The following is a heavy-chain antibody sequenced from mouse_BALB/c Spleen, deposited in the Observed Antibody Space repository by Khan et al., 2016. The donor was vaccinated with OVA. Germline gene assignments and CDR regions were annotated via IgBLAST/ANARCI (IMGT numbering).Heavy chain of an antibody. J-gene: IGHJ4*01. Sequence: DLVKPGASVKLSCKASGYTFTSYWINWIKQRPGQGLEWMGRIAPGSGSTSYNAMFKGKATLTVDTSSTTAYIQLSSLSSEDSAVYFCARGNYYGNTVYAMDYCGQGTSVTVSS. CDR3: ARGNYYGNTVYAMDY. CDR2: IAPGSGST. V-gene: IGHV1S41*01. D-gene: IGHD1-1*01. CDR1: GYTFTSYW.